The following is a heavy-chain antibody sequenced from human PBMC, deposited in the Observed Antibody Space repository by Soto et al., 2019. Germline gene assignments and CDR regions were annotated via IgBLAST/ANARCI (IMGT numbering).Heavy chain of an antibody. CDR2: ISSSGSTI. D-gene: IGHD3-22*01. V-gene: IGHV3-48*03. CDR1: GFTFSSYE. Sequence: PGGSLRLSCAASGFTFSSYEMNWVRQAPGKGLEWVSYISSSGSTIYYADSVKGRFTISRDNAKNSLYLQMNSLRAEDTAVYYCARERRRADSSGYYHSGMDVWGQGTTVTVSS. CDR3: ARERRRADSSGYYHSGMDV. J-gene: IGHJ6*02.